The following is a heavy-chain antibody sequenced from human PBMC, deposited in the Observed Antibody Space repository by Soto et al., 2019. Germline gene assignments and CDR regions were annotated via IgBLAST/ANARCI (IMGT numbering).Heavy chain of an antibody. CDR3: ARRYGSCFDY. CDR2: IYYSGST. J-gene: IGHJ4*02. D-gene: IGHD5-18*01. CDR1: GGSISSYY. V-gene: IGHV4-59*08. Sequence: QVQLQESGPGLVKPSETLSLTCTVSGGSISSYYWSWIRQPPGKGLESIAYIYYSGSTNYNPTLNSPATLSVDTSKNLFSLRLSSVTAADTAVYYCARRYGSCFDYWGQGTLVTVSS.